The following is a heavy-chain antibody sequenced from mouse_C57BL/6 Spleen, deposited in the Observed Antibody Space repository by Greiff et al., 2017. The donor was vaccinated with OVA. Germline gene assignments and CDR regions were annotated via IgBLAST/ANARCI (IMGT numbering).Heavy chain of an antibody. V-gene: IGHV1-80*01. CDR2: IYPGDGDT. CDR3: ARGGGYAMDY. J-gene: IGHJ4*01. CDR1: GYAFSSYW. Sequence: QVQLKESGAELVKPGASVKISCKASGYAFSSYWMNWVKQRPGQGLEWIGQIYPGDGDTNYNGKFKGKATLTADKSSSTAYMQLSSLTSEDSAVYFGARGGGYAMDYWGQGTSVTVSS.